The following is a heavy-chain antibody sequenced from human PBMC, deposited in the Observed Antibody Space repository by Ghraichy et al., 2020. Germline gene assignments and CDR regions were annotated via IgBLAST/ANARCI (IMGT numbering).Heavy chain of an antibody. J-gene: IGHJ3*02. Sequence: SETLSLTCAVSGGSISSGGYSWSWIRQPPGKGLEWIGYIYHSGSTYYNPSLKSRVTISVDRSKNQFSLKLSSVTAADAAVYYCARAPYYYDSSGYFNDAFDIWGQGTMVTVSS. D-gene: IGHD3-22*01. CDR3: ARAPYYYDSSGYFNDAFDI. CDR2: IYHSGST. CDR1: GGSISSGGYS. V-gene: IGHV4-30-2*01.